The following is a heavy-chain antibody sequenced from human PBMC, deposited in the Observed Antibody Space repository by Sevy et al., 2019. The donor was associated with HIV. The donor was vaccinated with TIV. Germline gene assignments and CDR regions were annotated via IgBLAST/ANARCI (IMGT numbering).Heavy chain of an antibody. V-gene: IGHV3-9*01. D-gene: IGHD4-17*01. J-gene: IGHJ6*02. CDR3: AKENTVTRSYYYYGMDV. CDR1: GFTFDDYA. CDR2: ISWNSGSI. Sequence: GGSLRLSCAASGFTFDDYAMHWVRQAPGKGLEWVSGISWNSGSIGYADSVKGRFTISRDNAKNSLYLQMNSLRAEDTALYYCAKENTVTRSYYYYGMDVWGQGTTVTVSS.